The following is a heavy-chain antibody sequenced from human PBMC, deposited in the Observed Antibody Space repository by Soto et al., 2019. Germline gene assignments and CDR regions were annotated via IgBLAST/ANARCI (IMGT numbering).Heavy chain of an antibody. CDR1: GFTFRSYE. V-gene: IGHV3-48*03. Sequence: EVLLVESGGGLVQPGGSLRLSCAASGFTFRSYEMNWVRQAPGKGLEWVSYITSSGSPIYYADSVKGRFTISRDNAKNSLYLQMNSLRGEDTAVYYCARSGYYDSSGYPYYYYGMDGWGQGTTVTVSS. J-gene: IGHJ6*02. CDR3: ARSGYYDSSGYPYYYYGMDG. CDR2: ITSSGSPI. D-gene: IGHD3-22*01.